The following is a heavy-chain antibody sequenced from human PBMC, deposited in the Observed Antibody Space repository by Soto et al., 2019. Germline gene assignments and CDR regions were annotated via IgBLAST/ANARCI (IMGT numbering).Heavy chain of an antibody. CDR2: IYPGDSDT. D-gene: IGHD4-4*01. J-gene: IGHJ6*02. Sequence: GESLKISCKSSGYSFTSYWIGWVRQMPGKGLEWMGIIYPGDSDTRYSPSFQGQVTISADKSISTAYLQWSSLKASDTAMYYCGATVISPYYYYGMDVWGQGTTVTVSS. V-gene: IGHV5-51*01. CDR1: GYSFTSYW. CDR3: GATVISPYYYYGMDV.